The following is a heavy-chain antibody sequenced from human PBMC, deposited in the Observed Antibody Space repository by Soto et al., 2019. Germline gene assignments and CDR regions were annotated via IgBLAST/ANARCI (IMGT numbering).Heavy chain of an antibody. D-gene: IGHD3-16*01. Sequence: QVQLVQSGAEVKKPGSSVKVSCKVFGGIFDTYEISWVRQAPGQGLEWMGGIIPISGTANYAQQFQGRITITADEYTSTAYMELNTLISEDTAVYYCARDVWHFDYWRQGTLVTVSS. V-gene: IGHV1-69*01. CDR2: IIPISGTA. CDR3: ARDVWHFDY. J-gene: IGHJ4*02. CDR1: GGIFDTYE.